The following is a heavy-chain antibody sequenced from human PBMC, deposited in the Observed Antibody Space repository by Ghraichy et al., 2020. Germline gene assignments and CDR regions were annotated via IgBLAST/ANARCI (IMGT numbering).Heavy chain of an antibody. CDR1: GFTFSSYA. CDR2: ISGSGGST. Sequence: GGSLRLSCAASGFTFSSYAMSWVRQAPGKGLEWVSAISGSGGSTYYADSVKGRFTISRNNSKNTLYLQMNSLRAEDTAVYYCAKEVYYDSSDYPAPFDYWGQGTLVTVSS. D-gene: IGHD3-22*01. CDR3: AKEVYYDSSDYPAPFDY. V-gene: IGHV3-23*01. J-gene: IGHJ4*02.